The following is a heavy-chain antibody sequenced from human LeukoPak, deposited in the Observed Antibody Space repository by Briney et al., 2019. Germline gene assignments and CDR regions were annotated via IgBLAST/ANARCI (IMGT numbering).Heavy chain of an antibody. J-gene: IGHJ4*02. CDR1: GFTFSSYS. D-gene: IGHD5-12*01. Sequence: GGSLRLSCAASGFTFSSYSMNWVRQAPGKGLVWVSHINSDGSSTTYADSVKGRFTISRDNAKNTLYLQMNSLRAEDTAVYYCARKRGGYHSGDYWGQGTLVTVSS. CDR2: INSDGSST. V-gene: IGHV3-74*01. CDR3: ARKRGGYHSGDY.